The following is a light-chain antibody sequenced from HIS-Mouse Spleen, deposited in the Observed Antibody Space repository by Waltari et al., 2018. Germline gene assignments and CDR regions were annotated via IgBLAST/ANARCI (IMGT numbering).Light chain of an antibody. J-gene: IGLJ2*01. Sequence: QSALTQPASVSGSPGQSITISCTGTSSAVGGYNYVSWYQQHPGKAPKLMIYDVSNRPSGVSNRFSGSKSGNTASLTISGLQAEDEADYYCSSYTSSSFNVVFGGGTKLTVL. CDR3: SSYTSSSFNVV. V-gene: IGLV2-14*03. CDR2: DVS. CDR1: SSAVGGYNY.